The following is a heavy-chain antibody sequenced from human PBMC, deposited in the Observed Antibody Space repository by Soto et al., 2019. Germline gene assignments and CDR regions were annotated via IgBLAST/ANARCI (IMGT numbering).Heavy chain of an antibody. J-gene: IGHJ5*02. CDR3: ARAHCSGGSCYLNPVSWFDP. CDR2: ISYDGSNK. Sequence: TGGSLRLSCAASGFTFSSYAMHWVRQAPGKGLEWVAVISYDGSNKYYADSVKGRFTISRDNSKNTLYLQMNSLRAEDTAVYYCARAHCSGGSCYLNPVSWFDPWGQGTLVTVSS. V-gene: IGHV3-30-3*01. CDR1: GFTFSSYA. D-gene: IGHD2-15*01.